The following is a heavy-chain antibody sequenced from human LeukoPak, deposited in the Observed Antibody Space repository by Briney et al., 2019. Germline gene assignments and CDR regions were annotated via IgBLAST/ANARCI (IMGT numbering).Heavy chain of an antibody. CDR2: ISNSGTT. CDR1: GDSVTSGGYF. CDR3: ARDVVVTSSPAAFDI. D-gene: IGHD2-21*02. Sequence: SETLSLTCTVSGDSVTSGGYFWTWIRQHPGKGLEWIGYISNSGTTSYNPSLKSRVSISVDTSNNQFSLRLSSVTAADTAVYYCARDVVVTSSPAAFDIWGQGTMVTVPS. J-gene: IGHJ3*02. V-gene: IGHV4-31*03.